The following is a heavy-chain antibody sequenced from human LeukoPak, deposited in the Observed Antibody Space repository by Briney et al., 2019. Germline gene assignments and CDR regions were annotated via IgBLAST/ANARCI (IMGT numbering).Heavy chain of an antibody. D-gene: IGHD4-17*01. J-gene: IGHJ2*01. Sequence: GGSLRLSCAASGFTFSSYSMNWVRQAPGKGLEWVSSISSSSSYIYYADSVKGRFTISRDNAKNSLYLQMNSLRAEDTAVCYCAREYGDYAYWYFDLWGRGTLVTVSS. V-gene: IGHV3-21*01. CDR1: GFTFSSYS. CDR2: ISSSSSYI. CDR3: AREYGDYAYWYFDL.